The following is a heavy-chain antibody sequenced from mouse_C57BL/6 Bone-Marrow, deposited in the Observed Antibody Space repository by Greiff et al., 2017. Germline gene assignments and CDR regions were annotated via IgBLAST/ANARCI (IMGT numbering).Heavy chain of an antibody. D-gene: IGHD1-1*01. Sequence: VKVVESGAELVRPGASVTLSCKASGYTFTDYEMHWVKQTPVHGLEWIGAIDPETGGTAYNQKFKGKAILTADKSSSTAYMELRSLTSEDSAVYYCTREAPITTVVAPYWGQGTLVTVSA. CDR3: TREAPITTVVAPY. CDR2: IDPETGGT. V-gene: IGHV1-15*01. CDR1: GYTFTDYE. J-gene: IGHJ3*01.